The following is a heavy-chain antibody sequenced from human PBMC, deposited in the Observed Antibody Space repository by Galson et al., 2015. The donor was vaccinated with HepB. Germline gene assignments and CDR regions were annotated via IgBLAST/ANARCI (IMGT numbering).Heavy chain of an antibody. J-gene: IGHJ5*02. V-gene: IGHV3-66*02. D-gene: IGHD2-8*01. CDR2: FCSGGST. CDR3: ARDRSASVYYWFDP. Sequence: ALSLSCAASGFTVSSHYMGWARQAPGKGVELVSVFCSGGSTYYADSVKGRFTISRDNSNNTLYPQMNSLRAEDTAVYYCARDRSASVYYWFDPWGQGTLVTVSS. CDR1: GFTVSSHY.